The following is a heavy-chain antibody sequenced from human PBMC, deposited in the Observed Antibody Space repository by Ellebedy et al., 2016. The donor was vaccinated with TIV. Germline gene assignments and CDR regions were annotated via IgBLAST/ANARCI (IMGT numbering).Heavy chain of an antibody. CDR3: MRRWS. D-gene: IGHD2-15*01. V-gene: IGHV3-66*04. J-gene: IGHJ4*02. CDR2: IYSGGTT. Sequence: GESLKISCAASEFTVDSNYMAWVRQAPGKGLEWVSLIYSGGTTYYADSVKGRFTISRDSSKNTLYLQMNSLRSEDSAVYYCMRRWSWGQGTLVTVSS. CDR1: EFTVDSNY.